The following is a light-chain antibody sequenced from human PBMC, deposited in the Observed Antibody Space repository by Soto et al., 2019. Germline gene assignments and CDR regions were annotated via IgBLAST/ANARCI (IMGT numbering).Light chain of an antibody. CDR3: QQSYSTTWT. V-gene: IGKV1-39*01. CDR2: AAS. CDR1: QSISSY. J-gene: IGKJ1*01. Sequence: DIQMTQSPSSLSASVGDRVAITCRASQSISSYLNWYQQKPGKAPKLLIYAASTLQGGVPSRFSGSGSGTDFTLTINSLQAEDFATFYCQQSYSTTWTFGQGTKVEIK.